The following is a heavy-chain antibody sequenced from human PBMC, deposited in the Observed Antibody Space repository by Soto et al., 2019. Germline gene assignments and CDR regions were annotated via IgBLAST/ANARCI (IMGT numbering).Heavy chain of an antibody. CDR2: TFHTGNT. V-gene: IGHV4-59*08. J-gene: IGHJ6*03. CDR3: GLCSSNCVPPGTYYYMAV. D-gene: IGHD2-2*01. CDR1: GDSIRSYY. Sequence: SETLSLTCTVSGDSIRSYYWTWIRQSPGKGLEWIGYTFHTGNTNSNPSLKSRVTLSVDKSKNQVSLRLRSVTAADTAAYYFGLCSSNCVPPGTYYYMAVWSKGTTVTVSS.